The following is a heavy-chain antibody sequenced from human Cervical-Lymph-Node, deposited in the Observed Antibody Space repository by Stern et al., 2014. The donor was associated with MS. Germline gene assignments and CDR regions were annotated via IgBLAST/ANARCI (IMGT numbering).Heavy chain of an antibody. CDR3: ARERSIHYPAFAP. J-gene: IGHJ5*02. Sequence: QVQLVQSGAEVKKPGSSVRVSCKASGGSFKSYAFNWLRQAPGQGLEWLGDIGPMVAKANYAQKFQGRVTVTADEATNTVYMELSFLTSEDTAVYYCARERSIHYPAFAPWGQGTLVTVSS. D-gene: IGHD3-10*01. V-gene: IGHV1-69*01. CDR2: IGPMVAKA. CDR1: GGSFKSYA.